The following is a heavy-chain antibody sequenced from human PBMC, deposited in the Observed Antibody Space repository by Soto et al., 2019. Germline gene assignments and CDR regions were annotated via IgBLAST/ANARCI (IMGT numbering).Heavy chain of an antibody. CDR3: ARQDSHYYYYGLDV. CDR2: IYPGDSDT. Sequence: GESLKISCKGSGFNFSTYWIGWVRQMPGKGLEWMGIIYPGDSDTRYNPSFQGQVAISADKSISTAYLQWSSLKASDTAMYYCARQDSHYYYYGLDVWGQGTTDTVSS. D-gene: IGHD4-4*01. V-gene: IGHV5-51*01. J-gene: IGHJ6*02. CDR1: GFNFSTYW.